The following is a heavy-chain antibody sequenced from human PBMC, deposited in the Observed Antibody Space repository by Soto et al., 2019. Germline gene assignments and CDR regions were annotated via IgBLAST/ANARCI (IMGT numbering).Heavy chain of an antibody. CDR3: AREGASGFGMDV. D-gene: IGHD1-26*01. CDR2: IYTSGTT. Sequence: SETLSLTCPASGCSISSYYWRWVRQPAGKALEWIGRIYTSGTTNYNPSPKSRATILVDTSKNQFSLKLSSVTAADTAVYYCAREGASGFGMDVWGQGTTVTVSS. J-gene: IGHJ6*02. V-gene: IGHV4-4*07. CDR1: GCSISSYY.